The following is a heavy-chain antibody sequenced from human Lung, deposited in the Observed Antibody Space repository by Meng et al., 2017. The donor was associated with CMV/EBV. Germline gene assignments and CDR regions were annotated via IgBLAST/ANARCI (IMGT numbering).Heavy chain of an antibody. CDR2: IYSGGSST. J-gene: IGHJ6*02. D-gene: IGHD1-26*01. V-gene: IGHV3-23*03. Sequence: GGSXRPXXAASRSTSISYAMSGVRQAPGKGLEWVSVIYSGGSSTYYADSVKGRFTISRDNSKNTLYLQKKSLRAEDRAVYYCARNLQPIVGANRPYYYYYVMDVWGQGXTVTVSS. CDR1: RSTSISYA. CDR3: ARNLQPIVGANRPYYYYYVMDV.